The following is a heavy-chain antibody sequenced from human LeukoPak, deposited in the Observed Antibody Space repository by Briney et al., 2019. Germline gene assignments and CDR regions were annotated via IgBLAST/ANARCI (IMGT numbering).Heavy chain of an antibody. D-gene: IGHD2/OR15-2a*01. J-gene: IGHJ4*02. Sequence: PGGSLRLSCAASGFTVSSNYMSWVRQAPGKGLEWVSGIYSGGNTYYADSVKGRFTISRDKTKNTVYLQMKSLRAEDTAVYYCARDFSFDYWGQGTLVTVSS. CDR3: ARDFSFDY. CDR1: GFTVSSNY. V-gene: IGHV3-66*01. CDR2: IYSGGNT.